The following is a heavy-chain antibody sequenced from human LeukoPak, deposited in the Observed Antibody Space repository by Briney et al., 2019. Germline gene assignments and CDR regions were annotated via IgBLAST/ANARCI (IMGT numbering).Heavy chain of an antibody. D-gene: IGHD3-10*01. J-gene: IGHJ4*02. CDR3: ARVAGSYYSPVFDY. CDR2: IYYSGST. V-gene: IGHV4-31*03. Sequence: SETLSLTCTVSGGSISSGGYYWSWIRQHPGKGLEWIGYIYYSGSTYYNPSLKSRVTISVDTSKNQFSLKLSSVTAADTAVYYCARVAGSYYSPVFDYWGQGTLVTVSS. CDR1: GGSISSGGYY.